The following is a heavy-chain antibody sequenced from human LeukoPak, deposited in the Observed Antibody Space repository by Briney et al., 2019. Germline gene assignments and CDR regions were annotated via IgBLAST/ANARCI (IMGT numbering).Heavy chain of an antibody. Sequence: PGGSLRLSCAASGFTFSSYSMNWVRQAPGKGLEWVSSMSSSSSYIYYADSVKGRFTISRDNAKNSLYLQMNSLRAEDTAVYYCARAGYSSSWHFDYWGQGTLVTVSS. D-gene: IGHD6-13*01. J-gene: IGHJ4*02. CDR3: ARAGYSSSWHFDY. CDR2: MSSSSSYI. V-gene: IGHV3-21*01. CDR1: GFTFSSYS.